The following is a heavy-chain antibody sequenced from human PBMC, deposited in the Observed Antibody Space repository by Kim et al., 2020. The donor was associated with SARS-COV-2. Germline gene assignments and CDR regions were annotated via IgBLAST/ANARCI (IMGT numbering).Heavy chain of an antibody. CDR3: ARDLPGQLWLYY. J-gene: IGHJ4*02. Sequence: YYADSVKGRFTISREKSKNTLFLKMNRLRAEDTAVYYCARDLPGQLWLYYWGQGTLVTVSS. V-gene: IGHV3-23*01. D-gene: IGHD5-18*01.